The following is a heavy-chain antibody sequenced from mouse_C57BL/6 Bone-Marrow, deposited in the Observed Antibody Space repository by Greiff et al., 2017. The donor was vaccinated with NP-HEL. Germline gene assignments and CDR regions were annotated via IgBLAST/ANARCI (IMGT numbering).Heavy chain of an antibody. Sequence: EVKLVESGGGLVQPGGSLKLSCAASGFTFSDYYMYWVRQTPEKRLEWVAYISNGGGSTYYPDTVKGRFTISRDNAKNTLYLQMSRLKSEDTAMYYCARHDYFYAMDYWGQGTSVTVSS. V-gene: IGHV5-12*01. CDR2: ISNGGGST. J-gene: IGHJ4*01. D-gene: IGHD2-4*01. CDR1: GFTFSDYY. CDR3: ARHDYFYAMDY.